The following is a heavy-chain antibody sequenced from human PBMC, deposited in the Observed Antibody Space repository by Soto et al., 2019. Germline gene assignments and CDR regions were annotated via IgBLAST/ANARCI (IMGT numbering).Heavy chain of an antibody. Sequence: GASVKVSCKASGYTFTTYAVHWVRQAPGQRLEWMGWINAGNGNTKYSQKFQGRVTITRDTSASTAYMELSSLRSEDTAVYYCARLRSSSWYASFDYWGQGTLVTVSS. J-gene: IGHJ4*02. V-gene: IGHV1-3*01. D-gene: IGHD6-13*01. CDR3: ARLRSSSWYASFDY. CDR2: INAGNGNT. CDR1: GYTFTTYA.